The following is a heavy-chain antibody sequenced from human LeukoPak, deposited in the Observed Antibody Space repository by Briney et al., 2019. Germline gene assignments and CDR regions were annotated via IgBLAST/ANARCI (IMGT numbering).Heavy chain of an antibody. Sequence: PSETLSLTCAVYGGSFSGYYWSWIRQPAGKGLGWIGRIYTSGSTNYNPSLKSRVTMSVDTSKNQFSLKLSSVTAADTAVYYCARDRSYNWNYWFDPWGQGTLVTVSS. CDR2: IYTSGST. CDR1: GGSFSGYY. CDR3: ARDRSYNWNYWFDP. D-gene: IGHD1-7*01. J-gene: IGHJ5*02. V-gene: IGHV4-4*07.